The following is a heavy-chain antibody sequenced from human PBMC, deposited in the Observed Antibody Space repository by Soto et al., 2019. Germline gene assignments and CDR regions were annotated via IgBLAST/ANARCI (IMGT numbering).Heavy chain of an antibody. CDR2: IIPIFGTA. J-gene: IGHJ6*02. CDR1: GGTFSSYA. D-gene: IGHD3-3*01. CDR3: ARGARITIFGVVIQTRGWDYYYGMDV. V-gene: IGHV1-69*06. Sequence: SVKVSCKASGGTFSSYAISWVRQAPGQGLEWMGGIIPIFGTANYAQKFQGRVTITADKSTSTAYMELSSLRSEDTAVYYCARGARITIFGVVIQTRGWDYYYGMDVWGQGTTVTVSS.